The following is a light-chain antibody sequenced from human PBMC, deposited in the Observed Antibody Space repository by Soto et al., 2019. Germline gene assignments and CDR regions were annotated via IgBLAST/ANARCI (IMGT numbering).Light chain of an antibody. Sequence: EIEMTQSPATLSLAPGERATLSCRASQSVSNNYLAWYQQKPGQAPRLLIYGASTRATGIPARFSGSGSGTEFTLTISSLQPDDFATYYCQQYNSYPWTFGQGTKVDI. J-gene: IGKJ1*01. CDR3: QQYNSYPWT. V-gene: IGKV3-15*01. CDR2: GAS. CDR1: QSVSNN.